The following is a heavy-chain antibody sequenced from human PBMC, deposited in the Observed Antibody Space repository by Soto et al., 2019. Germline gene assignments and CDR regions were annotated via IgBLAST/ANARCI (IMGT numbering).Heavy chain of an antibody. V-gene: IGHV4-39*01. D-gene: IGHD2-2*01. J-gene: IGHJ4*02. Sequence: QLQLQESGPGLVRSSETLSLTCSVSGASISTSSDFWGWIRQAPGKGLDGIGNVYQSGTTRLNPSLKSRVSIFVDRSKNQFSLELNSATAADRAVYYCARQPESTSYFDYWGQGILVTVSS. CDR1: GASISTSSDF. CDR3: ARQPESTSYFDY. CDR2: VYQSGTT.